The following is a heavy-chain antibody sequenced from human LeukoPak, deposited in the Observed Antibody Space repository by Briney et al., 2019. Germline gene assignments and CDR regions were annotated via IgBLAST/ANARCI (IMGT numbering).Heavy chain of an antibody. CDR1: GGSISSTSYY. J-gene: IGHJ4*02. CDR2: IYYSGAT. CDR3: ARQGLQQLLPGSNF. V-gene: IGHV4-39*01. Sequence: SETLSLTCTVSGGSISSTSYYWGWIRQAPGKGLEWLASIYYSGATYYNPSLKSRITVSGDTSNNRFSLELTSVTAADTAVYYCARQGLQQLLPGSNFWGQGTLVTVSS. D-gene: IGHD6-13*01.